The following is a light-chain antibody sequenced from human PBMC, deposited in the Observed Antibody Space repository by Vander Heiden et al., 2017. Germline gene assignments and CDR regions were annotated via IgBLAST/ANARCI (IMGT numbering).Light chain of an antibody. Sequence: EIGLTLPPGTRSLSPGERATLSCRASQSVSSSYLAWYQQKPGQAPRLLIYGASSRATGIPDRFSGSGSGTDFTLTISRLEPEDFAVYYCQQDGSSPWTFGQGTKVEIK. CDR3: QQDGSSPWT. CDR1: QSVSSSY. J-gene: IGKJ1*01. CDR2: GAS. V-gene: IGKV3-20*01.